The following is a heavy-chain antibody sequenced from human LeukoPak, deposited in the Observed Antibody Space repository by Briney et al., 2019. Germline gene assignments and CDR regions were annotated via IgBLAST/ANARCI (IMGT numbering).Heavy chain of an antibody. V-gene: IGHV4-34*01. CDR3: AREGGPYRPLDY. Sequence: PSETLSLTCAIYGGSFSNYYWGWIRQPPGKGLEWIGEINHSGSTNYTPSLKSRVTISLDTSKNQFSLKLTSVTAADTAVYYCAREGGPYRPLDYSGQGTLVTVSS. J-gene: IGHJ4*02. CDR2: INHSGST. CDR1: GGSFSNYY.